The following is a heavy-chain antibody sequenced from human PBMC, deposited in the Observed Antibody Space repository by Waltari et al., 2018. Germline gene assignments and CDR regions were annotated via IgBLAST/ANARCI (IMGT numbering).Heavy chain of an antibody. V-gene: IGHV1-3*01. D-gene: IGHD1-26*01. CDR1: GYTFTSYA. Sequence: QVQLVQSGAEVKKPGASVKDSCKASGYTFTSYAMHWVRQAPGQRLEWMGWINAGNGNTKYSQKFQGRVTITRDTSASTAYMELSSLRSEDTAVYYCARVRSLGATTGGFDYWGQGTLVTVSS. J-gene: IGHJ4*02. CDR2: INAGNGNT. CDR3: ARVRSLGATTGGFDY.